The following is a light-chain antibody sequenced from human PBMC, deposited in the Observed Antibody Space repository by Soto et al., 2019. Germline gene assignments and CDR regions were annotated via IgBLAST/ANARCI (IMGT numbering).Light chain of an antibody. J-gene: IGKJ5*01. Sequence: ENVLTQSPATLSLSPGERVTLSCRASQSLYSTLAWYQQKPGQAPRLLIYGAPARAAGVSDRFSVSGSGTDFTLTISNLQSEDFAVYYCQQFSNNNWPPYTFGQGTRLEIK. V-gene: IGKV3-15*01. CDR1: QSLYST. CDR3: QQFSNNNWPPYT. CDR2: GAP.